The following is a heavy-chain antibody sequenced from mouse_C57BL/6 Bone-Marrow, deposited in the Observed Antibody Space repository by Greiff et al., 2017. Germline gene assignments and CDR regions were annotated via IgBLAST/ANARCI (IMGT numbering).Heavy chain of an antibody. D-gene: IGHD1-1*01. Sequence: EVNVVESGGGLVKPGGSLKLSCAASGFTFSSYAMSWVRQTPEKRLEWVATISDGGSYTYYPDNVKGRFTISRDNAKNNLYLQMSHLKSEDTAMYYCAREGFYYGSSRGFDYWGQGTTLTVSS. CDR1: GFTFSSYA. V-gene: IGHV5-4*01. CDR3: AREGFYYGSSRGFDY. CDR2: ISDGGSYT. J-gene: IGHJ2*01.